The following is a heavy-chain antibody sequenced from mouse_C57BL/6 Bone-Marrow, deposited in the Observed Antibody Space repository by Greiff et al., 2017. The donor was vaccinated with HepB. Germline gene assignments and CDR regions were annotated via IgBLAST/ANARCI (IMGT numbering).Heavy chain of an antibody. Sequence: QVQLQQSGAELVRPGASVTLSCKASGYTFTDYEMHWVKQTPVNGLEWIGAIYPEAGGTSYNEKFKGKVILTADKSSSTAYMELRSLTSEDSAVYYCTRKGVSYGVDYWGQGTTLTVSS. CDR2: IYPEAGGT. CDR1: GYTFTDYE. D-gene: IGHD1-1*01. CDR3: TRKGVSYGVDY. V-gene: IGHV1-15*01. J-gene: IGHJ2*01.